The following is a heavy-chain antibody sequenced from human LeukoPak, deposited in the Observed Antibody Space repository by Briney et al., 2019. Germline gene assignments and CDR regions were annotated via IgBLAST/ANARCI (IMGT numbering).Heavy chain of an antibody. CDR2: IRYDGSNK. CDR3: AKDEENWNYGSFDY. J-gene: IGHJ4*02. V-gene: IGHV3-30*02. D-gene: IGHD1-7*01. CDR1: GFTFSSYG. Sequence: PGGSLRLSCAASGFTFSSYGMHWVHQAPGKGLEWVAFIRYDGSNKYYADSVKGRFTISRDNSKNTLYLQMNSLRAEDTAVYYCAKDEENWNYGSFDYWGQGTLVTVSS.